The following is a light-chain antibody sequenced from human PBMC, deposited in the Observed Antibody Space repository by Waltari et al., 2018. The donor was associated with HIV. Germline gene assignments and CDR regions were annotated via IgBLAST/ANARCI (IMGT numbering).Light chain of an antibody. CDR3: QQYNRYPIT. V-gene: IGKV1-5*03. Sequence: DIQMTQSPSTLSASVGDRVTFTCRASQNVESYLAWYQQKPGTAPKLLMYQTSSLQTGVPARFSGLGSGTDFSLTSSSIQPDDFATYYCQQYNRYPITFGGGTRV. J-gene: IGKJ4*01. CDR2: QTS. CDR1: QNVESY.